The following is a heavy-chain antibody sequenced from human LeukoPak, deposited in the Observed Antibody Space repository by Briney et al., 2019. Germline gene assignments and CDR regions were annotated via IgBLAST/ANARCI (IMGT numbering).Heavy chain of an antibody. J-gene: IGHJ3*02. D-gene: IGHD3-3*01. V-gene: IGHV3-21*01. CDR3: ARVANYYDFWSGERSDAFDI. CDR1: GFTFSSYS. Sequence: GGSLRLSCAASGFTFSSYSMNWVRQAPGKGLEWVSSIGSSSSYIYYADSVKGRFTISRDNAKNSLYLQMNSLRAEDTAVYYCARVANYYDFWSGERSDAFDIWGQGTMVTVSS. CDR2: IGSSSSYI.